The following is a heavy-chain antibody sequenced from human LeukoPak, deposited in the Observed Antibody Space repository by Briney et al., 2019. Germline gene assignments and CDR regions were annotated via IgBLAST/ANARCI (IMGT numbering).Heavy chain of an antibody. Sequence: GESLKISCKVSGYSFSTYWIGWVRQMPGKGLEWMGIIYPGDSDTRYRPSFQGQVTISADKSISTAYLQWSSLKATDTAMYYCARGSVSDDYFDYWGQGTLVTVSS. D-gene: IGHD3-10*01. CDR2: IYPGDSDT. CDR1: GYSFSTYW. J-gene: IGHJ4*02. V-gene: IGHV5-51*01. CDR3: ARGSVSDDYFDY.